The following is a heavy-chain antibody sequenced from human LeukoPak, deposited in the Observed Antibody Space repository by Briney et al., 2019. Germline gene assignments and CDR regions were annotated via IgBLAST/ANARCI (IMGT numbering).Heavy chain of an antibody. V-gene: IGHV4-61*09. CDR3: AKSGGYGLIDY. Sequence: SETLSLTCTVSGASISSTSYCWGWIRQPAGKGLEWIGHIHTSGSTNYNPSLKSRVTISIETSKNQFSLRLNSVTAADTAMYYCAKSGGYGLIDYWGQGTLVTVSS. J-gene: IGHJ4*02. CDR1: GASISSTSYC. D-gene: IGHD1-26*01. CDR2: IHTSGST.